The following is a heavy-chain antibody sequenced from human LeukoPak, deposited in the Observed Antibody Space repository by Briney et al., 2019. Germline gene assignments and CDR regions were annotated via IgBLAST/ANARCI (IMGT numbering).Heavy chain of an antibody. CDR2: IRSKANSYAT. CDR3: TRHQVGFLEWSPFDY. J-gene: IGHJ4*02. D-gene: IGHD3-3*02. V-gene: IGHV3-73*01. Sequence: GGSLKLSCAASGFTFSGSAMHWVRQAPGKGLEWVGRIRSKANSYATAYAASVKGRFTISRDDSKNTAYLQMNSLKTEDTAVYYCTRHQVGFLEWSPFDYWGQGTLVTVSS. CDR1: GFTFSGSA.